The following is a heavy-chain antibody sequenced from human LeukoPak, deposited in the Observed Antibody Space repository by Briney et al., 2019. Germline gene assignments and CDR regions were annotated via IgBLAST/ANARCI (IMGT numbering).Heavy chain of an antibody. CDR2: INHSGST. D-gene: IGHD2-2*01. CDR3: ARAGGYCSSTSCRRYYGMDV. V-gene: IGHV4-34*01. J-gene: IGHJ6*04. Sequence: SETLSLTCAVDGGSFSGYYWSWVRQPPGKGLEWVGEINHSGSTNYNPSLKSRVTISVNTSKNQFSLKLSSVTAADTAVYYCARAGGYCSSTSCRRYYGMDVWGKGTTVTVSS. CDR1: GGSFSGYY.